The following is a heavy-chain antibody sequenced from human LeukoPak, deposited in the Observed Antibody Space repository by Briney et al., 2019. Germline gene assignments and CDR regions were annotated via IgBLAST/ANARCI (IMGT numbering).Heavy chain of an antibody. CDR2: IILIFGTA. J-gene: IGHJ4*02. CDR1: GYTFTSYA. Sequence: ASVKVSCKASGYTFTSYAISWVRQAPGQGLEWVGGIILIFGTANYAQKFQGRVTITADESTNTAYMELSSLRSEDTAVYYCARGEVPPHYFDYWGQGTLVTVSS. CDR3: ARGEVPPHYFDY. V-gene: IGHV1-69*13.